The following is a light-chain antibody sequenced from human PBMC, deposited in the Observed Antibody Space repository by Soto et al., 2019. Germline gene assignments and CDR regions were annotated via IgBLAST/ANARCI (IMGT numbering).Light chain of an antibody. J-gene: IGKJ1*01. Sequence: DIQKNQYPSALSASVGDRVTITCRASQSINSWLAWYQQKSGKAPKLLIYKASTLKSGVPSRFSGSGSGTEFTLTISSLQPDDFATYYCQHYNSYSEAFGQGTKVDVK. CDR3: QHYNSYSEA. V-gene: IGKV1-5*03. CDR1: QSINSW. CDR2: KAS.